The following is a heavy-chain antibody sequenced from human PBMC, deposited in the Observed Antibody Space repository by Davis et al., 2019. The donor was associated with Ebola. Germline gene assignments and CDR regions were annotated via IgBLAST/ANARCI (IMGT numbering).Heavy chain of an antibody. D-gene: IGHD5-12*01. CDR2: IWYDGSNK. J-gene: IGHJ6*02. V-gene: IGHV3-33*01. Sequence: PGGSLRLSCAASGFTFSSYGMHWVRQAPGKGLEWVAVIWYDGSNKYYADSVKGRFTISRDNSKNTLYLQMNSLRAEDTAVYYCARGYSGHGDYYGMDVWGQGTTVTVSS. CDR1: GFTFSSYG. CDR3: ARGYSGHGDYYGMDV.